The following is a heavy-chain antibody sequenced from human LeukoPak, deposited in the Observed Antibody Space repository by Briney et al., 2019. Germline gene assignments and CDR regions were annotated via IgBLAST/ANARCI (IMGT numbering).Heavy chain of an antibody. CDR1: GFTFSSYA. CDR2: ISGSGGST. V-gene: IGHV3-23*01. Sequence: SGGSLRLSCAASGFTFSSYAMTWVRQAPGKGLQWVSAISGSGGSTYYTDSVKGRFTISRDNSKNTLYLQMNSLRAEDTAVYYCARGSFSVAGIYYWGQGTLVTVSS. CDR3: ARGSFSVAGIYY. D-gene: IGHD6-19*01. J-gene: IGHJ4*02.